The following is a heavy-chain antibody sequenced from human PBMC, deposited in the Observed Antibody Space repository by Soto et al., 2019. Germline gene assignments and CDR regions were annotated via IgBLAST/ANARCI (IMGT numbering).Heavy chain of an antibody. D-gene: IGHD6-6*01. CDR1: GFTFSSYD. Sequence: PGGSLRLSCAASGFTFSSYDMHWVRQATGKGLEWVSAIGTAGDTYYPGSVKGRFTISRENAKNSLYLQMNSLRAGDTAVYYCARASSSSGYYYYYYMDVWGKGTTVTVSS. CDR3: ARASSSSGYYYYYYMDV. V-gene: IGHV3-13*01. CDR2: IGTAGDT. J-gene: IGHJ6*03.